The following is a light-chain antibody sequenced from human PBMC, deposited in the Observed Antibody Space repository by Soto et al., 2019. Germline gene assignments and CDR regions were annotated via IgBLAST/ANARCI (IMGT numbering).Light chain of an antibody. J-gene: IGLJ1*01. Sequence: QAVVTQPPSASGTPGQRVTISCSGSSSNIGSNYVYWYQQLPGTAPKLLIYRNNQRPSGVPDRFSGSKSGTSASLAISGLRSEDVADYYCAAWDDSLSGFYVFGTGTKVTVL. CDR2: RNN. CDR1: SSNIGSNY. V-gene: IGLV1-47*01. CDR3: AAWDDSLSGFYV.